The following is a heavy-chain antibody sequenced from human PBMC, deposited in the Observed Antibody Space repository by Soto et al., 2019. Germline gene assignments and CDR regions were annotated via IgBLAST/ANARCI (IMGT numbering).Heavy chain of an antibody. D-gene: IGHD2-15*01. CDR1: GASVSSTYW. CDR2: INHSGST. CDR3: VRASGYCSGGSCPVGWFDP. J-gene: IGHJ5*02. V-gene: IGHV4-4*02. Sequence: SETLSLTCAVSGASVSSTYWWSWVRQPPGKGPEWIGEINHSGSTYYNPSLKSRVTISVDRSKKQFSLKLSSVTAADTAVYYCVRASGYCSGGSCPVGWFDPWGQGTLVTVSS.